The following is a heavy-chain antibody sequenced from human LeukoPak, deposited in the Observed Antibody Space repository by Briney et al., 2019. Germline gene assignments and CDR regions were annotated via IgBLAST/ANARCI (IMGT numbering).Heavy chain of an antibody. V-gene: IGHV3-23*01. Sequence: GGSLRLSSAASGFTFSNYAMSWVRQAPGKGLEWVSAISGSGGSTYYADSVKGRFTISRDNSKNTLYLQMNSLRAEDTAVYYCAKDNYGDYGGLFDYWGQGTLVTVSS. D-gene: IGHD4-17*01. CDR1: GFTFSNYA. CDR3: AKDNYGDYGGLFDY. CDR2: ISGSGGST. J-gene: IGHJ4*02.